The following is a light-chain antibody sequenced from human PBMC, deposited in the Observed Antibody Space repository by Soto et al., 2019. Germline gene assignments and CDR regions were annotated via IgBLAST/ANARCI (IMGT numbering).Light chain of an antibody. V-gene: IGKV3-20*01. J-gene: IGKJ1*01. CDR3: QQYGSSGT. CDR2: GAS. CDR1: QSVSSSY. Sequence: EIVLTQSPGTLSLSPGERATLSCRASQSVSSSYLAWYQQKPGQAPRLLIYGASSRATGIPDRFSGSGSGTDFTLTISRLGPEDFAVYYCQQYGSSGTFGQGTKVDI.